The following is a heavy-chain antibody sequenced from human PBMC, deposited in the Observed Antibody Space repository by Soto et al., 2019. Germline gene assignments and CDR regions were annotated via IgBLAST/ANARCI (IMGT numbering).Heavy chain of an antibody. D-gene: IGHD1-1*01. CDR1: GFSFRNYA. J-gene: IGHJ4*02. Sequence: GGSLRLSCAASGFSFRNYAMTWVRQAPGKGLERVSGLSGSGTMRYYADSVRGRFIISRDNAKNTLFLQMDNLRVEDSAVYYCAKEAEENENVPIPGDNWGQGTPVTVSS. V-gene: IGHV3-23*01. CDR3: AKEAEENENVPIPGDN. CDR2: LSGSGTMR.